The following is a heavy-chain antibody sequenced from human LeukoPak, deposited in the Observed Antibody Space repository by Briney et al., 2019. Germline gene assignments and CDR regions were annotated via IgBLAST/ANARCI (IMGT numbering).Heavy chain of an antibody. CDR3: ARDLLGRSSTSLDV. V-gene: IGHV3-30*03. Sequence: GGSLRLSCAASGFTFSSYGMHWVRQAPGKGLEWVALISYNGSDKYYADSVKGRFTISRDNAKNSLYLQMNSLRAEDTALYYCARDLLGRSSTSLDVWGKGTTVTISS. D-gene: IGHD2-2*01. J-gene: IGHJ6*04. CDR1: GFTFSSYG. CDR2: ISYNGSDK.